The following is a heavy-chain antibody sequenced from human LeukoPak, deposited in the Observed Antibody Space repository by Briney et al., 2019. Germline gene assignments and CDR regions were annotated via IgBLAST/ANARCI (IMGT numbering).Heavy chain of an antibody. D-gene: IGHD6-19*01. CDR3: ARDGRAVAGNGGVDAFDL. CDR2: ISYDGSNK. J-gene: IGHJ3*01. CDR1: GFTFSSYA. Sequence: GGSLRLSCAASGFTFSSYAIHWVRQAPGKGLEWVPVISYDGSNKYYADSVKGRFTISRDNSKNTLYLQMNSLRAEDTAVYYCARDGRAVAGNGGVDAFDLWGQGTMVTVSS. V-gene: IGHV3-30-3*01.